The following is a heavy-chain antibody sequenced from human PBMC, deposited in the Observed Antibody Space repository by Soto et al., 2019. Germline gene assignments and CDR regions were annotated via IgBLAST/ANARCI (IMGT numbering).Heavy chain of an antibody. Sequence: GGSLRLSCAGSGFSFSSYDMHWVRQAPGKGLEYVSAISSNGGTTYYANSVKGRFTISRDNSKNTLYLQMGSLRAEDMAVYYCARRYCSSTRCYFDYWGQGTLVIVSS. CDR3: ARRYCSSTRCYFDY. CDR1: GFSFSSYD. V-gene: IGHV3-64*01. CDR2: ISSNGGTT. D-gene: IGHD2-2*01. J-gene: IGHJ4*02.